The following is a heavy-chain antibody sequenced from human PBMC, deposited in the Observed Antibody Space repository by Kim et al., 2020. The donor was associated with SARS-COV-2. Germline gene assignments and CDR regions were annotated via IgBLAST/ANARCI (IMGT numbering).Heavy chain of an antibody. Sequence: GGSLRLSCAASGFTFSNAWMSWVRQAPGKGLEWVGRIKSKTDGGTTDYAAPVKGRFTISRDDSKNTLYLQMNSLKTEDTAVYYCTTDFYYDSSGYYYSHLAYWGQGTLVTVSS. D-gene: IGHD3-22*01. CDR3: TTDFYYDSSGYYYSHLAY. CDR2: IKSKTDGGTT. J-gene: IGHJ4*02. V-gene: IGHV3-15*01. CDR1: GFTFSNAW.